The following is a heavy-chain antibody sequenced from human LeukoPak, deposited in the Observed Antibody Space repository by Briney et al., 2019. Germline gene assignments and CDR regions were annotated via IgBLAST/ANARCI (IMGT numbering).Heavy chain of an antibody. V-gene: IGHV5-51*01. CDR1: GYSLTSYW. CDR3: ARIPHSGYATYYYYGMDV. Sequence: HGESLKISCKGSGYSLTSYWIGWVRQMPGKGLEWMGIIYPGDSDTRYSPSFQGQVTISADKSISTAYLQWSSLKASDTAMYYCARIPHSGYATYYYYGMDVWGQGTTVTVSS. J-gene: IGHJ6*02. CDR2: IYPGDSDT. D-gene: IGHD5-12*01.